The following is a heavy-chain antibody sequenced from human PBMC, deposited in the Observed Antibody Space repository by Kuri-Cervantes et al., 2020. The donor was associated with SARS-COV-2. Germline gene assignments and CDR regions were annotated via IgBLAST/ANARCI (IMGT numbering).Heavy chain of an antibody. V-gene: IGHV4-39*01. J-gene: IGHJ6*02. CDR3: ARQGGYYGMDV. CDR2: IYYSGST. CDR1: GGPISSRSYY. Sequence: GSLRLSCSVSGGPISSRSYYWGWIRQPPGKGLEWIGSIYYSGSTNYNPTLKSRVTISVDTSTNQFFLNLTSVTAADTAVYYCARQGGYYGMDVWGQGTTVTVSS. D-gene: IGHD3-22*01.